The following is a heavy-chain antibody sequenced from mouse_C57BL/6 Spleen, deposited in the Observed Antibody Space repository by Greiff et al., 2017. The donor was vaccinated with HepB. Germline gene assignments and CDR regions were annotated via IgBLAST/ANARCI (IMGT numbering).Heavy chain of an antibody. D-gene: IGHD1-1*01. CDR1: GYTFTSYW. Sequence: QVQLQQPGAELVRPGTSVKLSCKASGYTFTSYWMHWVKQRPGQGLEWIGVIDPSDSYTNYNQKFKGKATLTVDTSSSTAYMQLSSLTSEDSAVYYCARRAPSGSSPDWYFDVWGTGTTVTVAS. CDR2: IDPSDSYT. CDR3: ARRAPSGSSPDWYFDV. J-gene: IGHJ1*03. V-gene: IGHV1-59*01.